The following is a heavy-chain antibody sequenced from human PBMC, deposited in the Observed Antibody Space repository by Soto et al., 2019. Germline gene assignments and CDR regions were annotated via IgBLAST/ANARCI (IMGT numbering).Heavy chain of an antibody. CDR2: IYWDDDK. J-gene: IGHJ5*02. CDR1: GFSLSTYDMG. V-gene: IGHV2-5*02. CDR3: AHPGDYILLTFDP. Sequence: QITLKESGPTLVRPAQTLTLTCDFSGFSLSTYDMGVAWIRQPPGKALEWLALIYWDDDKRYSPSLKDRLAISKDTSSNQVVLTITNLDPGDTATYFFAHPGDYILLTFDPWGPRTLVTVS. D-gene: IGHD4-17*01.